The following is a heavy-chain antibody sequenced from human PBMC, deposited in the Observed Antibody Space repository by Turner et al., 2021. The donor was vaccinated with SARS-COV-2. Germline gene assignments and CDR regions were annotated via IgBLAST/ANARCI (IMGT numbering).Heavy chain of an antibody. D-gene: IGHD3-22*01. CDR2: IWYDGSNK. CDR3: ARDGSGYYDSSGYFDY. CDR1: GFTFSSYG. J-gene: IGHJ4*02. V-gene: IGHV3-33*01. Sequence: QVQLVESGGGVVQPGRSMRLSCAASGFTFSSYGMDWVRQAPGKGLEWVAVIWYDGSNKYYADSVKCRFTISRDNSKNTLYLQMNSLRAEDTAVYYCARDGSGYYDSSGYFDYWGQGTLVTVSS.